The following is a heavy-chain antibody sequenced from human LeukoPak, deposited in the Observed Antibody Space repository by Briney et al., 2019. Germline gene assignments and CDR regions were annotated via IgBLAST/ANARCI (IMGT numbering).Heavy chain of an antibody. CDR1: GFTFSTYV. CDR3: ARDMDRGINDGFDI. Sequence: GGSLRLSCSVSGFTFSTYVMHWVRQAPGKGLEYVSAISSNGDNTYYADSVKGRFTISRDNSKNTLYLQMNSLRAEDTAVYYCARDMDRGINDGFDIWGQGTMVTVSS. V-gene: IGHV3-64*04. CDR2: ISSNGDNT. D-gene: IGHD3-10*01. J-gene: IGHJ3*02.